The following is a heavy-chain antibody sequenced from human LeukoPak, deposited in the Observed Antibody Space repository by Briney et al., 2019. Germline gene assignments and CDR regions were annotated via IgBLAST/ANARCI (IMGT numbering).Heavy chain of an antibody. CDR1: GYTFTSYG. V-gene: IGHV1-18*01. Sequence: ASVKVSCKASGYTFTSYGISWVRQAPGQGLEWMGWISAYNGNTNYAQKLQGRVTMTTDTSTSTAYRELRSLRYDDTAVYSCARDSYYDSSGYYLFEYWGQGTLVTVSS. CDR2: ISAYNGNT. D-gene: IGHD3-22*01. J-gene: IGHJ4*02. CDR3: ARDSYYDSSGYYLFEY.